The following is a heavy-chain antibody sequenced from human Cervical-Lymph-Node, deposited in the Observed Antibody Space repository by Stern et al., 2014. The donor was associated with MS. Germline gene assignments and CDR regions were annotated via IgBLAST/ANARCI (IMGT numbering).Heavy chain of an antibody. J-gene: IGHJ4*02. V-gene: IGHV4-4*02. CDR3: ARERYLDY. CDR2: IFHSGTT. CDR1: GGSISDSSW. Sequence: QVQLVESGPGLVKPSGTLSLTCVVSGGSISDSSWWSWVRQPPGKGLEWIGEIFHSGTTNYNPSLKSRVTISVDTSKNQFSLRLDSVTAADTAVYYCARERYLDYWGQGTLVTVSS.